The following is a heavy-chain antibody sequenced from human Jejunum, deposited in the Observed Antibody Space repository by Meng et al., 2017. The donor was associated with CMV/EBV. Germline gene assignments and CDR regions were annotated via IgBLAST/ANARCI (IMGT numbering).Heavy chain of an antibody. CDR1: GGSFPSSNYS. CDR2: IYYSGTT. D-gene: IGHD5-18*01. V-gene: IGHV4-39*07. Sequence: GGSFPSSNYSWGWIRQPPGKGLEWIGNIYYSGTTYYNPSLKSRGTISVDTSKNQFSLKLSSVTAADTAVYYCTRGLGSYGSRIDYWGQGTLVTVSS. CDR3: TRGLGSYGSRIDY. J-gene: IGHJ4*02.